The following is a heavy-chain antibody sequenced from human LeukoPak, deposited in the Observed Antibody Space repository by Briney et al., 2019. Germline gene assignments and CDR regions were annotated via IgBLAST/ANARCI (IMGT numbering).Heavy chain of an antibody. CDR2: ISSRSTYI. CDR1: GFTFSDYS. D-gene: IGHD3-16*01. V-gene: IGHV3-21*01. CDR3: AKSTRAVMAMMDV. J-gene: IGHJ6*04. Sequence: GGSLRLSCAGSGFTFSDYSMNWVRQAPGKGLEWVSSISSRSTYIYHADSVKGRFTISRDNAKNSLFLQMNSLRAEDTAVYFCAKSTRAVMAMMDVWGKGTTVTVSS.